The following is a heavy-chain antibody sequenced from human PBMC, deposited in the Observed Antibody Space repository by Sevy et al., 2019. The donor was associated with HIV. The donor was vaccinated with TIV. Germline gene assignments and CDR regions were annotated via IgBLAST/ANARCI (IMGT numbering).Heavy chain of an antibody. J-gene: IGHJ3*02. CDR1: GFTFSSYA. CDR2: IGGSADYT. V-gene: IGHV3-23*01. Sequence: GGSLRLSCVTSGFTFSSYAMSWVRQTPGKGLEWVSAIGGSADYTYYADSVKGRFTISRDNSKNTLYLQMNGLRAEDTAVYYCAKFSSLGNAFDIWGQGTMVTVSS. CDR3: AKFSSLGNAFDI. D-gene: IGHD7-27*01.